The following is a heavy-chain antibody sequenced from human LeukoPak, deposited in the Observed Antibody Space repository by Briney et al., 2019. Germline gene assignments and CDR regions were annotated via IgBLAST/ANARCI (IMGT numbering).Heavy chain of an antibody. J-gene: IGHJ4*02. CDR3: ARTHSNYMIDY. D-gene: IGHD4-11*01. Sequence: GESLKISCKGSGYSFTSYWIRWVRQMPVKGLEWMGIIYPGESDTKYSPSFQGQVTISADKSISTAYLQWGSLKASDTAMYYCARTHSNYMIDYWGQGTLVTVSS. CDR2: IYPGESDT. V-gene: IGHV5-51*01. CDR1: GYSFTSYW.